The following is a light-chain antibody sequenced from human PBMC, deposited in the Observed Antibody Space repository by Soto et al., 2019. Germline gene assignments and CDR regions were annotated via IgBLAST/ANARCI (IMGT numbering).Light chain of an antibody. V-gene: IGKV1-5*01. CDR3: QQYNDYIT. CDR2: AAS. J-gene: IGKJ5*01. Sequence: DTQRTQSPSTLSSSLGDRVTITCRASQSISTWLAWYQQKPGKAPKLLIYAASTLENGVPTRFSGTGSETEFTLTVSSLQPDDSATYYCQQYNDYITFGQGTRLEIK. CDR1: QSISTW.